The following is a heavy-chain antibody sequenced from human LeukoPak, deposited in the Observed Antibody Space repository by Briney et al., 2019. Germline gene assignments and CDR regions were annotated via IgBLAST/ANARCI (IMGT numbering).Heavy chain of an antibody. CDR1: GGSISSSSYY. J-gene: IGHJ1*01. V-gene: IGHV4-39*01. CDR2: IYYSGST. CDR3: ARLPYYYGSGSYSNFSPH. D-gene: IGHD3-10*01. Sequence: SETLSLTCTVSGGSISSSSYYWGWIRQPPGKGLEWIGSIYYSGSTYYNPSLKSRVTVSVDTSKNQFSLKLSSVTAADTAVYYCARLPYYYGSGSYSNFSPHWGQGTLVTVSS.